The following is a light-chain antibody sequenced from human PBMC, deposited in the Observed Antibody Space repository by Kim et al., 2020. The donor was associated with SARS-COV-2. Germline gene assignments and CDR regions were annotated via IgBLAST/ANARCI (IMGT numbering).Light chain of an antibody. CDR1: QSVGNQ. J-gene: IGKJ5*01. V-gene: IGKV3-11*01. CDR3: QQRANWPRT. CDR2: DTS. Sequence: LSPRERATLSCRATQSVGNQLAWFKQRPGQAPRLLIYDTSNRAPGVPARFSGSGSGTDFTLTISSLEAEDFAVYYCQQRANWPRTFGQGTRLEIK.